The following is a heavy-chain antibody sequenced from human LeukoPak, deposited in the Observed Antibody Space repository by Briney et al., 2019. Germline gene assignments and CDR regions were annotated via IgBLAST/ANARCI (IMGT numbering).Heavy chain of an antibody. J-gene: IGHJ4*02. Sequence: SETLSLTCTVSGGSVSSGSYYWSWIRQPPGKGLEWIGYIYYSGSTNYNPSLKRRLTISVDTSKNQFSLKLSSVTAADTAVYYCARESGWYVFDYWGQGTLVTVSS. CDR1: GGSVSSGSYY. V-gene: IGHV4-61*01. CDR3: ARESGWYVFDY. CDR2: IYYSGST. D-gene: IGHD6-19*01.